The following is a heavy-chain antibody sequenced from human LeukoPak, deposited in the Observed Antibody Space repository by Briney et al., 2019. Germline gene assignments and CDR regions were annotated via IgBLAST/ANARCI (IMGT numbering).Heavy chain of an antibody. D-gene: IGHD6-13*01. CDR2: INHSGST. CDR1: GGSFSGYY. Sequence: SETLSLTCAVYGGSFSGYYWSWIRQPPGKGLEWIGEINHSGSTYYNPSLKSRVTISVDTSKNQFSLKLSSVTAADTAVYYCATQEDAAAGNYYYYGMDVWGQGTTVTVSS. CDR3: ATQEDAAAGNYYYYGMDV. V-gene: IGHV4-34*01. J-gene: IGHJ6*02.